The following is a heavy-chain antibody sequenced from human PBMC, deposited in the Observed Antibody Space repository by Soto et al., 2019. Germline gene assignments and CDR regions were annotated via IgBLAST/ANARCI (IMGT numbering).Heavy chain of an antibody. CDR3: AKGDPQQLPGYYHYYYGMDV. J-gene: IGHJ6*02. D-gene: IGHD6-13*01. CDR1: GFTFSSYA. CDR2: IRGSGGST. V-gene: IGHV3-23*01. Sequence: GGSLRLSCAASGFTFSSYAMSWVRQAPGKGLEWVSGIRGSGGSTYYADSVKGRFTISRDNSKNTLYLQMNSLRAEDTAVYYCAKGDPQQLPGYYHYYYGMDVWGQGTTVTVSS.